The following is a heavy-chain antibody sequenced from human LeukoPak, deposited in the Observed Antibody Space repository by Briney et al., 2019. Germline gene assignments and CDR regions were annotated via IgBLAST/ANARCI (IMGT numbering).Heavy chain of an antibody. D-gene: IGHD5-18*01. CDR3: ARDARPPGYATAYYYYYYGMDV. V-gene: IGHV1-2*02. Sequence: GASVKVSCKASGYTFTGYYMHWVRQAPGQGLEWMGWINPNSGGTNYAQKFQGRVTMTRDTSTSTAYMELRSLRSDDTAVYYCARDARPPGYATAYYYYYYGMDVWGQGTTVTVSS. CDR1: GYTFTGYY. CDR2: INPNSGGT. J-gene: IGHJ6*02.